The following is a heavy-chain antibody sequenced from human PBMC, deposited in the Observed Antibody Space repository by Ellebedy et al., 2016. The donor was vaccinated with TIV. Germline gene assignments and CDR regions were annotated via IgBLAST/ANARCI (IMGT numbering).Heavy chain of an antibody. J-gene: IGHJ4*02. CDR2: ICSNSNTI. D-gene: IGHD1-26*01. CDR3: VRGGGWVADY. CDR1: GFTFSTYS. V-gene: IGHV3-48*04. Sequence: PSETLSLTCVGSGFTFSTYSMNWVRQAPGKGLEWVSYICSNSNTIYYADSVKGRFTISRDNAKNSLYLEMNSLRAEDTAVYYCVRGGGWVADYWGQGTLVTVSS.